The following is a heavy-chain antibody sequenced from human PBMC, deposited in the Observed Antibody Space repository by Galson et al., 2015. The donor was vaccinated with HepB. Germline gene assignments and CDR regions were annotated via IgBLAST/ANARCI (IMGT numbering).Heavy chain of an antibody. CDR1: GLTFSSYG. V-gene: IGHV3-30*18. Sequence: LRHSCAAFGLTFSSYGMHWVRPAPGKGVEWVAVISYAGSKKYYGDSVKCRFTISRDNTKSTLSLQMNSLRAKDTAVYYCAKDVRGVPGVWGAMYYFDDWGQGTLVTVSS. CDR3: AKDVRGVPGVWGAMYYFDD. D-gene: IGHD3-10*02. CDR2: ISYAGSKK. J-gene: IGHJ4*02.